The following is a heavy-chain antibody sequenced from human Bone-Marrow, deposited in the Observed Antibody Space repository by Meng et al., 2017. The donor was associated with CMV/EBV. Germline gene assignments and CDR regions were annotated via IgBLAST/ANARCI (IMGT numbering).Heavy chain of an antibody. V-gene: IGHV3-74*01. CDR2: INSDGSST. Sequence: GESLKISCAASGFTFSSYWMHWVRQAPGKGLVWVSRINSDGSSTSYADAVKGRFTISRDNAKNTLYLQMNSLRAEDTAVYYGARGRTKPLDPRGQGTLVTVSS. CDR3: ARGRTKPLDP. CDR1: GFTFSSYW. J-gene: IGHJ5*02.